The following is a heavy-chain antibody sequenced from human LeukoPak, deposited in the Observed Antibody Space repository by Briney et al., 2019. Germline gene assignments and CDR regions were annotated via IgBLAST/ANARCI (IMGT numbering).Heavy chain of an antibody. D-gene: IGHD2-2*01. CDR2: MYYSGNT. V-gene: IGHV4-59*08. CDR3: ARHHIAVGDIS. Sequence: SETLSLTCSVSGGSISSHYWSWIRQPPGKGLEWIAHMYYSGNTKYNLSLKSRVTISVDTSKTQFSLKLSSATAADTAVYYCARHHIAVGDISWGQGTLVTVSS. CDR1: GGSISSHY. J-gene: IGHJ5*02.